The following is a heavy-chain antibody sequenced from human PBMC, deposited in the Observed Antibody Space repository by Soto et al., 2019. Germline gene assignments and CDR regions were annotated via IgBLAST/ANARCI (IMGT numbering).Heavy chain of an antibody. CDR3: ARGQGFMTTVTSPFDY. J-gene: IGHJ4*02. CDR2: ISAYNGNT. V-gene: IGHV1-18*01. Sequence: ASVKVSCKASGYTFTSYGISWVRQAPGQGLEWMGWISAYNGNTNYAQKLQGRVTMTTDTSTSTAYMELRSLRSDDTAVYYCARGQGFMTTVTSPFDYWGQGTLVTVSS. D-gene: IGHD4-4*01. CDR1: GYTFTSYG.